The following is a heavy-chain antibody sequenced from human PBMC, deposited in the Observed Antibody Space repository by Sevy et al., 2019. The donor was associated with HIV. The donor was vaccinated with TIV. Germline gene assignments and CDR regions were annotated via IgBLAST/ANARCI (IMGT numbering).Heavy chain of an antibody. J-gene: IGHJ4*02. V-gene: IGHV3-64D*06. CDR2: ISSNGDST. CDR3: LKDLLRPVVVPAASFDY. Sequence: GRSLRLSCSASGFTFSYYAMHWVRQAPGKGLQYVSGISSNGDSTDYADSVKGRFTISRDNSKNTLYLQMSSLRAEDTAVYYCLKDLLRPVVVPAASFDYWGQGTLVTVSS. D-gene: IGHD2-2*01. CDR1: GFTFSYYA.